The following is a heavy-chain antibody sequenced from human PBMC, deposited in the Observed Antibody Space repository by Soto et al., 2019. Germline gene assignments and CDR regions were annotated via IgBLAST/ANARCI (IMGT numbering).Heavy chain of an antibody. CDR1: GFTFSSYA. Sequence: EVQLLESGGGLVQPGGSLRLSCAASGFTFSSYAMSWVRQAPGKGLEWVSAISGSGGSTYYADSVKGRFTISRDNSKNTLYLQMNGLRAEDTAVYYCATRKDWNEKGDFDYWGQGTMVTVSS. CDR2: ISGSGGST. D-gene: IGHD1-1*01. J-gene: IGHJ4*02. V-gene: IGHV3-23*01. CDR3: ATRKDWNEKGDFDY.